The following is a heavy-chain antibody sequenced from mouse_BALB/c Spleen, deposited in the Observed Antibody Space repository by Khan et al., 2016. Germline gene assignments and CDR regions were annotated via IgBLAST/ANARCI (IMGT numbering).Heavy chain of an antibody. Sequence: QVQLQQAGPELKKPGETVKISCKASGYTFKNYGMNWVKQAPGKGLKWMGWINTYTGEPTYADALKGRFAFSLETSASTAYLQIDDRKNEDTATYFCARRHYGSSYDAWFAYWGQGTLVTVSA. V-gene: IGHV9-3-1*01. CDR2: INTYTGEP. CDR1: GYTFKNYG. CDR3: ARRHYGSSYDAWFAY. D-gene: IGHD1-1*01. J-gene: IGHJ3*01.